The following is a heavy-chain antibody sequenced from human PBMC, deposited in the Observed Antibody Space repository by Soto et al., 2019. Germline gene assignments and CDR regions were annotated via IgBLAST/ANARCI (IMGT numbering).Heavy chain of an antibody. V-gene: IGHV3-7*03. CDR1: GFNFNTYW. D-gene: IGHD4-17*01. CDR3: GRVPLDGNYANGVDV. J-gene: IGHJ6*02. Sequence: PGGSLRLSCAASGFNFNTYWMYWVRQAPGKGLEWVANIDTDGSRKNYVDSVKGRFIISRDNAKNSLLLQMNSLRADDTAVYYCGRVPLDGNYANGVDVWAQGTTVTGSS. CDR2: IDTDGSRK.